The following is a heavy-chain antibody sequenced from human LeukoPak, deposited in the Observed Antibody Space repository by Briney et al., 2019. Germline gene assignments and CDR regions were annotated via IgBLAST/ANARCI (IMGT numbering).Heavy chain of an antibody. CDR2: ISAYNGNT. CDR3: ARGVVVPAAYYYYYMDV. J-gene: IGHJ6*03. Sequence: ASVKVSCKASGGTFSSYAISWVRQAPGQGLEWMEWISAYNGNTNYAQKLQGRVTMTTDISTSTAYMELRSLRSDDTAVYYCARGVVVPAAYYYYYMDVWGKGTTVTISS. D-gene: IGHD2-2*01. CDR1: GGTFSSYA. V-gene: IGHV1-18*01.